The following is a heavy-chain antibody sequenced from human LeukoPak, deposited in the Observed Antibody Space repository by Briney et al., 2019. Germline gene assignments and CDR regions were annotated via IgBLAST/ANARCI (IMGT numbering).Heavy chain of an antibody. J-gene: IGHJ4*02. CDR2: VYISGST. CDR1: GASISSGNYY. Sequence: PSETLSLTCTVSGASISSGNYYWNWMRQPAGKGLEWIGRVYISGSTNYNPSLKGRVTISVDTSKNQFSLKLSSVTAADTAVYYCASTIRDFDYWGQGTLVTVSS. V-gene: IGHV4-61*02. CDR3: ASTIRDFDY. D-gene: IGHD3-10*01.